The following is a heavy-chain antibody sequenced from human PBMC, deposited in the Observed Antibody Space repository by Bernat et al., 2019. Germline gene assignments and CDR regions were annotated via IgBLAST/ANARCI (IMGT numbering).Heavy chain of an antibody. Sequence: EVQLLESGGGLVQPGGSLRLSCAASGFTFSSYWMSWVRQAPGKGLEWVASIKQDGSEKYYVDSVKGRFTISRDSAKNSLYLQMNSLRAEDTAVYHCERTDIVRIPAAIWFDPWGQGTLVTVSS. V-gene: IGHV3-7*04. CDR3: ERTDIVRIPAAIWFDP. D-gene: IGHD2-2*01. CDR2: IKQDGSEK. CDR1: GFTFSSYW. J-gene: IGHJ5*02.